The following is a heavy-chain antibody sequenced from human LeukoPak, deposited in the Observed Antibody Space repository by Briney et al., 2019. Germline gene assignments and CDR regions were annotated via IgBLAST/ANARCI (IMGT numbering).Heavy chain of an antibody. J-gene: IGHJ4*02. CDR2: ISSSGSTI. CDR1: GFTFSDYY. D-gene: IGHD1-20*01. CDR3: ARDLGSITGIPYYFDY. Sequence: GGSLRLSCAASGFTFSDYYMSWIRQAPGKGLEWVSYISSSGSTIYYADSVKGRFTISRDNAKNSLYLQMNSLRAEDTAVYYCARDLGSITGIPYYFDYWGQGTLVTVSS. V-gene: IGHV3-11*01.